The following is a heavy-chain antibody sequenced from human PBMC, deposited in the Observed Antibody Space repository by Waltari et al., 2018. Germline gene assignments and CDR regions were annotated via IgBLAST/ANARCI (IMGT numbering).Heavy chain of an antibody. Sequence: EVQLVESGGGLVQPGRSLRLSCAASGFTFDDYAMHWVRQAPGQGLEWVSGISWNSGSIGYADSVKGRFTISRDNAKNSLYLQMNSLRAEDTALYYCAKDMYYYDSSGYYFWYFDLWGRGTLVTVSS. CDR3: AKDMYYYDSSGYYFWYFDL. CDR1: GFTFDDYA. J-gene: IGHJ2*01. D-gene: IGHD3-22*01. CDR2: ISWNSGSI. V-gene: IGHV3-9*01.